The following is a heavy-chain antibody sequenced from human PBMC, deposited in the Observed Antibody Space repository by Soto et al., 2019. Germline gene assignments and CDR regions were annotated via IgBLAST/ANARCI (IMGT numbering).Heavy chain of an antibody. Sequence: QVQLVQSGAEVKKPGSSVKVSCKASGGIFSPYAISWLRQAPGQGLEWMGGIIPLFGTPNYAQRFQGRVTITADESTSTDYMELSRLRSEDTAVYYCARDRDDYGSGNYYNRTDFWGQGTLVTVSS. D-gene: IGHD3-10*01. CDR1: GGIFSPYA. CDR3: ARDRDDYGSGNYYNRTDF. V-gene: IGHV1-69*01. J-gene: IGHJ4*02. CDR2: IIPLFGTP.